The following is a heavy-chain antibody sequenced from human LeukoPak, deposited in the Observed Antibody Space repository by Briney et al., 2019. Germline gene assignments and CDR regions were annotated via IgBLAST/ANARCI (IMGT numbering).Heavy chain of an antibody. V-gene: IGHV3-48*03. CDR2: ISSSGSTI. CDR1: GFTFSSYE. Sequence: GGSLRLSCAASGFTFSSYEMNWVRQAPGKGLEWVSYISSSGSTIYYADSVKGRFTISRDNAKNSLYLQMNGRRAGDTAVYYCARHSVGLVSPTRHRAPYNWFDPWGQGTLVTVSS. J-gene: IGHJ5*02. CDR3: ARHSVGLVSPTRHRAPYNWFDP. D-gene: IGHD2-21*01.